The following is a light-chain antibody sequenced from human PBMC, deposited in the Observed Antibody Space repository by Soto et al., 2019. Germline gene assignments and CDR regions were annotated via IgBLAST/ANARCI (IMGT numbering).Light chain of an antibody. Sequence: AIQMTQSPSSLSASVGARVPITCRASQDIRSDLGWYQQRPGKAPRLLIYPASSLPSGVPSRFSGSGSGTDFTLTISSLQPEDFATYYCLQDHNYPLTFGGGTKVDIK. CDR3: LQDHNYPLT. J-gene: IGKJ4*01. CDR2: PAS. CDR1: QDIRSD. V-gene: IGKV1-6*01.